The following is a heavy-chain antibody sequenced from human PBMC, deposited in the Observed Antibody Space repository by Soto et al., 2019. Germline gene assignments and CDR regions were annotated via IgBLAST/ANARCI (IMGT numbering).Heavy chain of an antibody. Sequence: SETLSLTCTVSGGSISSYYWSWIRQPPGKGLEWIGYIYYSGSTNYNPSLKSRVTISVDTSKNQFSLKLSSVTAADTAVYYCARGYYYGSGSFDYWGQGTLVTV. CDR3: ARGYYYGSGSFDY. D-gene: IGHD3-10*01. J-gene: IGHJ4*02. CDR2: IYYSGST. CDR1: GGSISSYY. V-gene: IGHV4-59*01.